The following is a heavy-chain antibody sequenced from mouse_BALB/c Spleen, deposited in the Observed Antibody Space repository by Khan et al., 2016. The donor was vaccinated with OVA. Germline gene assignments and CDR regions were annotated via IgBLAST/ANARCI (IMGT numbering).Heavy chain of an antibody. D-gene: IGHD2-2*01. CDR1: GYTFTSYW. J-gene: IGHJ3*01. Sequence: QVRLQQSGAELVRPGASVKLSCKASGYTFTSYWMNWVKQRPGQGLEWIGMIDPSDSETHYNQIFKDKATLTVDKSSSTAYMQLSSLTSEDSAVYDCARREKYGYDPSWFAYWGQGTLVTVSA. CDR3: ARREKYGYDPSWFAY. V-gene: IGHV1-61*01. CDR2: IDPSDSET.